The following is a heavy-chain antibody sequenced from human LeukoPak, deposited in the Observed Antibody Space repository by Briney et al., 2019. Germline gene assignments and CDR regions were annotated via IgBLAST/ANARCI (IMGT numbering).Heavy chain of an antibody. CDR3: ARVFITIFGVVEGYMDV. Sequence: PSETLSLTCTVSGGSISSGSYYWSWIRQPAGKGLEWIGRIYTSGSTNYNPSLKSRVTISVDTSKNQFSLKLSSVTAADTAVYYCARVFITIFGVVEGYMDVWGKGTTVTVSS. V-gene: IGHV4-61*02. CDR1: GGSISSGSYY. J-gene: IGHJ6*03. D-gene: IGHD3-3*01. CDR2: IYTSGST.